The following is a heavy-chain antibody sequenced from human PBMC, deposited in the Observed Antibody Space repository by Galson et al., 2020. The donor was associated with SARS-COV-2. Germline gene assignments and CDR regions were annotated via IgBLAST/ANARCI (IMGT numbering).Heavy chain of an antibody. Sequence: GKYMKISCKDPGYSFINTYWIAWVRQMPGKGLEWMGIIYLGDSDTKYSPSFEGQVTISADKSISTAYLQWSSLKASDTAMYYCARAQGYYNILTAYYTQYYFNYWGQGTLVTVSS. J-gene: IGHJ4*02. D-gene: IGHD3-9*01. V-gene: IGHV5-51*01. CDR1: GYSFINTYW. CDR3: ARAQGYYNILTAYYTQYYFNY. CDR2: IYLGDSDT.